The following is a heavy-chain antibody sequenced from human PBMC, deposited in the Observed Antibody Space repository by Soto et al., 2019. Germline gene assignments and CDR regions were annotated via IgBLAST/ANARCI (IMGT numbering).Heavy chain of an antibody. V-gene: IGHV4-38-2*01. D-gene: IGHD3-10*01. CDR1: GYSISSGYY. CDR3: ARNLYDSGSSPHY. Sequence: SETLSLTCAVSGYSISSGYYWGWIRQPPGKGLEWIGSIYHSGSTYYNPSLKSRVTISVDTSKNQFSLKLSSVTAADTAVYYCARNLYDSGSSPHYWGQGTLATVSS. CDR2: IYHSGST. J-gene: IGHJ4*02.